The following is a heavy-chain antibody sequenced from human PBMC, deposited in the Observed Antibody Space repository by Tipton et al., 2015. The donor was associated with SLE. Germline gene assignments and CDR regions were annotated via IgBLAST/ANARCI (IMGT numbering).Heavy chain of an antibody. V-gene: IGHV4-4*08. D-gene: IGHD6-19*01. J-gene: IGHJ3*01. CDR3: AREKENTGWFWLNAFDV. CDR2: IDPNGRT. CDR1: GGSFSGYY. Sequence: TLSLTCAVYGGSFSGYYWSWIRQSPGKGLEWIGYIDPNGRTSYNPSLESRLTISVDASKSQVSLNMRSVTAADTAIYYCAREKENTGWFWLNAFDVWGRGTLVTVST.